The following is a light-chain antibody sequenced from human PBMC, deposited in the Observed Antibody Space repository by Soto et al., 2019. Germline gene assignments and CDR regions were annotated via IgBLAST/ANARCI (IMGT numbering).Light chain of an antibody. CDR1: ASNVESET. CDR2: SNT. V-gene: IGLV1-44*01. CDR3: VAWDANVNDWV. J-gene: IGLJ3*02. Sequence: QSVLTQTPSASGAPGQTVTISCSGSASNVESETVNWYQQLPGTAPKLVVYSNTKRPSAVPDRFSASKSGTSASLAISNLQTEDEDDYYCVAWDANVNDWVFGGGTKLTVL.